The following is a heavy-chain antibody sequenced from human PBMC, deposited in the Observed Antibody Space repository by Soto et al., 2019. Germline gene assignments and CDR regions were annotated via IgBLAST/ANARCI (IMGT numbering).Heavy chain of an antibody. CDR1: GFTFSSYG. CDR3: ARSGYSSGGYLYYFDY. J-gene: IGHJ4*02. CDR2: IWYDGSNK. Sequence: GGSLRLSCAASGFTFSSYGMHWVHQAPGKGLEWVAVIWYDGSNKYYADSVKGRFTISRDNSKNTLYLQMNSLRAEDTAVYYCARSGYSSGGYLYYFDYWGQGTLVTVSS. D-gene: IGHD6-19*01. V-gene: IGHV3-33*01.